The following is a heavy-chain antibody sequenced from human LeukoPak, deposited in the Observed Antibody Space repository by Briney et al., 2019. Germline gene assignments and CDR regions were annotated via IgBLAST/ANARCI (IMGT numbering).Heavy chain of an antibody. CDR3: AKDESYDSSGYYCY. Sequence: PGGSLRLSCAASGFTFSSYAMSWVRQAPGKGLEWVSAISGSGGSTYYADSVKGRFTISRDNSKNTLYLQMNSLRAKDTAVYYCAKDESYDSSGYYCYWGQGTLVTVSS. V-gene: IGHV3-23*01. CDR1: GFTFSSYA. J-gene: IGHJ4*02. CDR2: ISGSGGST. D-gene: IGHD3-22*01.